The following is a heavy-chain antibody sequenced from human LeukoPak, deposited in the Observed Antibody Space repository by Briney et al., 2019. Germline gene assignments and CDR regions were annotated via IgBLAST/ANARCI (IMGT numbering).Heavy chain of an antibody. CDR3: ARVTTPNDFWSGYDDY. CDR2: IIPILGIA. CDR1: GYTFTSYG. J-gene: IGHJ4*02. V-gene: IGHV1-69*04. Sequence: SVKVSCKASGYTFTSYGISWVRQAPGQGLEWMGRIIPILGIANYAQKFQGRVTITADKSTSTAYMELSSLRSEDTAVYYCARVTTPNDFWSGYDDYWGQGTLVTVSS. D-gene: IGHD3-3*01.